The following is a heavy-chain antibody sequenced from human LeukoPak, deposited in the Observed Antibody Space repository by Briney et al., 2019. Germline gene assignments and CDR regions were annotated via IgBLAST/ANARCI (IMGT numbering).Heavy chain of an antibody. CDR3: ARAREPGIAAAGRSPNDY. J-gene: IGHJ4*02. Sequence: SVKVSCKASGGTFSSYAISWVRQAPGQGLEWMGGIIPIFGTANYAQKFQGRVTITADESTSTAYMELSSLRSEDTAVYYCARAREPGIAAAGRSPNDYWGQGTLVTVSS. D-gene: IGHD6-13*01. V-gene: IGHV1-69*13. CDR1: GGTFSSYA. CDR2: IIPIFGTA.